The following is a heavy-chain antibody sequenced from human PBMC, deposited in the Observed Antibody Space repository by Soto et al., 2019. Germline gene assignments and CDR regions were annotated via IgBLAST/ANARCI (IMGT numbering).Heavy chain of an antibody. Sequence: QVQLQESGPGLVKPSQTLSLTCTVSGGSISSGGYYWSWIRQHPGKGLEWIGYIYYSGSTYYNPSFNSRVTISVDTSKNPFSLKLSSVTAADTAVYYCAASCVGCGGFNYYGMDVWGQGTTVTVSS. CDR2: IYYSGST. D-gene: IGHD2-21*01. CDR3: AASCVGCGGFNYYGMDV. CDR1: GGSISSGGYY. V-gene: IGHV4-31*03. J-gene: IGHJ6*02.